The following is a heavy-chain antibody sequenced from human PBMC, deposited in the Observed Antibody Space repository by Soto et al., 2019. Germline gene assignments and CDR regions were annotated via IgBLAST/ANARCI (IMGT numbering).Heavy chain of an antibody. CDR2: TYYKSKWNN. D-gene: IGHD3-10*01. Sequence: PSQTLSLTCAISGDSVSSDTSAWIWIRQSPSRGLEWLGRTYYKSKWNNDYALSVKSRITISPDTSQNQFSLDLDSVPPEDTAVYYCVGVTFFRGMDVCGQGTPVTVSS. V-gene: IGHV6-1*01. J-gene: IGHJ6*02. CDR1: GDSVSSDTSA. CDR3: VGVTFFRGMDV.